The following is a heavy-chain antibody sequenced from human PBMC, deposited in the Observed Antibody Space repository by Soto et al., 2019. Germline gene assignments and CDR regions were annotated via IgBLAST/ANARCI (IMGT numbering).Heavy chain of an antibody. CDR2: ISTGGSTI. D-gene: IGHD1-7*01. CDR1: GFTFSNYN. V-gene: IGHV3-48*02. J-gene: IGHJ6*02. CDR3: AGYRNYESHYVMDV. Sequence: GGSLRLSCSASGFTFSNYNMNWVRQAPGKGLEWVSYISTGGSTIYYADSVKGRFTISRDNAKNSLYLQMHSLRDEDTAVYYCAGYRNYESHYVMDVWGQGTTVTVSS.